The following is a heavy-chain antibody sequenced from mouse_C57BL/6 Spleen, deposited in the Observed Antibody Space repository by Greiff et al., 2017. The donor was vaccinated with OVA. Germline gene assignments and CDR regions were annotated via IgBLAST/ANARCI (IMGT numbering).Heavy chain of an antibody. CDR3: AKEAFDGYFWFAY. CDR2: FTMYSDAT. V-gene: IGHV1-49*01. Sequence: LKESGAELVRPGSSVKLSCKDSYFAFMASAMHWVKQRPGHGLEWIGSFTMYSDATEYSENFKGKATLTANTSSSTAYMELSSLTSEDSAVYYCAKEAFDGYFWFAYWGQGTLVTVSA. CDR1: YFAFMASA. J-gene: IGHJ3*01. D-gene: IGHD2-3*01.